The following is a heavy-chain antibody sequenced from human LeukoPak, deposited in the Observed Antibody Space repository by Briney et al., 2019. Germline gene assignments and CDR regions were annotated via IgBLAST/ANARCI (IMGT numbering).Heavy chain of an antibody. J-gene: IGHJ4*02. Sequence: ASVTVSCKSSGGTFSSYALSWVRQAPGQGPEWMGGIIPIFGTANYAQKFQGRVTITADESTSKAYLELSSLRSEDTAVYYCERSSPRYSSSWSLDFWGRGNRVTVSS. CDR1: GGTFSSYA. CDR3: ERSSPRYSSSWSLDF. CDR2: IIPIFGTA. D-gene: IGHD6-13*01. V-gene: IGHV1-69*13.